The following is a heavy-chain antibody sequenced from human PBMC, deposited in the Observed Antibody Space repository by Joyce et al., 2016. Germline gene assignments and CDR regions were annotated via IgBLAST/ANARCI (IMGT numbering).Heavy chain of an antibody. V-gene: IGHV1-2*06. J-gene: IGHJ3*01. CDR1: AYSFTDYY. Sequence: QVQLVQSGAEVKKPGASVKVSCKASAYSFTDYYIHWVRQAPGQGLQWMGRINPDSGGTNYAQKFQGRVTMTTDTSISTAYMELSRLRSDDTAVYFCARGPMPPYAFDVWGQGTMVTVSS. CDR2: INPDSGGT. D-gene: IGHD2-2*01. CDR3: ARGPMPPYAFDV.